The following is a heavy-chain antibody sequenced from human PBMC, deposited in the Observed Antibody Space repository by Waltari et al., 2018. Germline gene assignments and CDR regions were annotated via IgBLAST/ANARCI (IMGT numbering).Heavy chain of an antibody. J-gene: IGHJ4*02. CDR2: IRDSGVIT. Sequence: EEHLLESGGGLAQPGGSLRLSCAASGFNFISYARSWVHQAPGKGLEGVSGIRDSGVITKYADSVKGRFTVSRDNSKNTVFLHLNSLRAEDTAIYYCARQLYSIDYLELAKWGQGTLVTVSS. CDR1: GFNFISYA. D-gene: IGHD3-22*01. V-gene: IGHV3-23*01. CDR3: ARQLYSIDYLELAK.